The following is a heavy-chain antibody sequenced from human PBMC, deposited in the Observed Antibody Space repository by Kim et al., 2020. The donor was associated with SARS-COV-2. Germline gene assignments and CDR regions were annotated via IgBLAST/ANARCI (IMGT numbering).Heavy chain of an antibody. Sequence: SNKYYADSVKGRFTISRDNSKIRLYLQMNSLRAEDVAVYYSAKDCGMDVWGQGTTVTVSS. CDR2: SNK. J-gene: IGHJ6*02. V-gene: IGHV3-30*02. CDR3: AKDCGMDV.